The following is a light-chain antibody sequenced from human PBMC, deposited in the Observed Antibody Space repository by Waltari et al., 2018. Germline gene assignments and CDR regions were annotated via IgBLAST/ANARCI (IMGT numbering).Light chain of an antibody. CDR3: SSYTKSTTQV. CDR1: NSDIGSYNF. Sequence: QSALTQPASVSGSPGQSITISCTGTNSDIGSYNFVSWYQQHPNKVPKLVLYEVSNRPSGVSNSFSGSNSGNTASLTISGLQAEDEAEYYCSSYTKSTTQVFGTGTKVTVL. J-gene: IGLJ1*01. V-gene: IGLV2-14*01. CDR2: EVS.